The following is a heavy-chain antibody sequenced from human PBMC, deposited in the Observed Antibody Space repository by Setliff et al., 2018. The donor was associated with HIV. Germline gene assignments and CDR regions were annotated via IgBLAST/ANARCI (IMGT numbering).Heavy chain of an antibody. J-gene: IGHJ4*02. D-gene: IGHD1-7*01. V-gene: IGHV4-59*01. CDR3: ANSYTGNYPPRFDY. CDR2: IYDSGST. CDR1: GASISSYY. Sequence: SETLSLTCTVSGASISSYYWSWIRQPPGKGLEWIGYIYDSGSTNYNPSLKSRATISVDTSKNQFSLKLSSVTAADTAVYYCANSYTGNYPPRFDYWGQGTLVTVSS.